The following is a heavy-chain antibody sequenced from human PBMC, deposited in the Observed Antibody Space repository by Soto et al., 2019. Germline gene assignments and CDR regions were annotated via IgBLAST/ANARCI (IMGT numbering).Heavy chain of an antibody. CDR1: GFTFSSYS. CDR2: VSGSSSTT. V-gene: IGHV3-48*01. J-gene: IGHJ5*02. D-gene: IGHD2-2*01. Sequence: PGGSLRLSCAASGFTFSSYSMNWVRQAPGKGLEWVSYVSGSSSTTYYADSVKGRFTISRDNAKNSLYLQMNSLRAEDTAVYYCAREAYCSSTSCYRGFDPWGQGTLVTVSS. CDR3: AREAYCSSTSCYRGFDP.